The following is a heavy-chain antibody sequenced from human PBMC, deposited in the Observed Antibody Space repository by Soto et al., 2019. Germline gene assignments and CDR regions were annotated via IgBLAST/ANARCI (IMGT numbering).Heavy chain of an antibody. V-gene: IGHV3-30-3*01. CDR3: ASGQDDLWSGYHYYYGMDV. CDR1: GFTFSSYA. J-gene: IGHJ6*02. CDR2: ISYDGSNK. D-gene: IGHD3-3*01. Sequence: QVQLVESGGGVVQPGRSLRLSCAASGFTFSSYAMHWVRQAPGKGLEWVAVISYDGSNKYYADSVKGRFTISRDNSKNTLYLQMNSLRAEDTAVYYCASGQDDLWSGYHYYYGMDVWGQGTTVTVSS.